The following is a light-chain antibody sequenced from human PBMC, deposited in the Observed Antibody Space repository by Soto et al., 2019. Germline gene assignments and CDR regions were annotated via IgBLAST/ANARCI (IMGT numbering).Light chain of an antibody. Sequence: DIQMTQSPSSLSASVGDRVTITCRASQGISNYLAWYQQKPGKVPKLLIYAASTLQSGVPSRFSASGSGTDFTLTISSLQPAEVPTYYCPKYNSASRTFGQGTKMEIK. CDR1: QGISNY. V-gene: IGKV1-27*01. CDR2: AAS. J-gene: IGKJ1*01. CDR3: PKYNSASRT.